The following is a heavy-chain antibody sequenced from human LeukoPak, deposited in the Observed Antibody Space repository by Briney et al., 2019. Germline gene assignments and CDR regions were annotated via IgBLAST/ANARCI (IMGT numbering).Heavy chain of an antibody. V-gene: IGHV4-39*01. J-gene: IGHJ4*02. CDR2: IFYSGNT. CDR3: ARRTRYGDYLDY. CDR1: GGSISSSSYY. Sequence: SETLSLTCTVSGGSISSSSYYWGWIRQPPGKGLEWIGNIFYSGNTYYNPSLKSRVTISVDTSRNQFSLKLSSVTAADTAVYYCARRTRYGDYLDYWGQGTLLTVSS. D-gene: IGHD4-17*01.